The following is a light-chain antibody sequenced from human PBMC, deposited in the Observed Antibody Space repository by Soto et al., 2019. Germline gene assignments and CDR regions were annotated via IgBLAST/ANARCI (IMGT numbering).Light chain of an antibody. V-gene: IGKV3-20*01. J-gene: IGKJ4*01. CDR1: QILSGTY. Sequence: DIVLTQSPDTLSLSPGESATLSCRASQILSGTYLAWYQQKLGQSPRLLIYAASTRATGVPGRFSGSGSGTVFTLTISRLEPEDFAVYYCQHYVSSPLTFGGGTKVEIK. CDR3: QHYVSSPLT. CDR2: AAS.